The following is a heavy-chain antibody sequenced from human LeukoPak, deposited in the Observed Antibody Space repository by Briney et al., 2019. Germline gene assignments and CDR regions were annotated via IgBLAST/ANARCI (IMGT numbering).Heavy chain of an antibody. D-gene: IGHD6-13*01. V-gene: IGHV3-23*01. CDR2: ISGGSEDT. Sequence: GGSLRLSCTASGFTFGAYAMSWVRQAPGKGLQWVSSISGGSEDTYYADSVKGRFTISRDNSKTTLYLQMNSLRAEDTAVYYCARTIAQYSNSWLYFYYGLDVWGQGTTVTVSS. CDR1: GFTFGAYA. CDR3: ARTIAQYSNSWLYFYYGLDV. J-gene: IGHJ6*02.